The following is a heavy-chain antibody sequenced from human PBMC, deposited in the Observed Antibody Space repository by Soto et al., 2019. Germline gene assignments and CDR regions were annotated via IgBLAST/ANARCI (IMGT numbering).Heavy chain of an antibody. J-gene: IGHJ6*03. V-gene: IGHV1-24*01. CDR2: FDPEDGET. CDR1: GYTLTELS. Sequence: ASVKVSCKVSGYTLTELSMHWVRQAPGKGLEWMGGFDPEDGETIYAQKLQGRVTMTEDTSTDTAYMELSSLRSEDTAVYYCATGRKKPYYYSYYMDVGGKGTRVTVP. CDR3: ATGRKKPYYYSYYMDV.